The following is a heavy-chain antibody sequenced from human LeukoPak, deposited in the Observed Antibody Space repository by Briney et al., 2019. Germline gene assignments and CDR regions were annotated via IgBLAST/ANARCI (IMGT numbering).Heavy chain of an antibody. CDR2: ISGSGGST. J-gene: IGHJ4*02. CDR1: GFTFSSYA. Sequence: PGGSLRLSCAASGFTFSSYAMSWVPQAPGKGLEWVSAISGSGGSTYYADSVKGRFTISRDNSKNTLYLQMNSLRAEDTAVYYCAKPSYCTNGVCYSSSWYYFDYWGQGTLVTVSS. D-gene: IGHD2-8*01. V-gene: IGHV3-23*01. CDR3: AKPSYCTNGVCYSSSWYYFDY.